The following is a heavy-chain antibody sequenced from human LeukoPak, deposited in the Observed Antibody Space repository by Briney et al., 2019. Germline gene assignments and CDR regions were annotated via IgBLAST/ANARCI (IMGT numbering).Heavy chain of an antibody. CDR3: AREDSSGWYGDYFQH. D-gene: IGHD6-19*01. CDR1: GFILSSSE. Sequence: GGSLRLSCAASGFILSSSEVNWVRRAPGKGLEWVSFIATDNTIYYADSVKGRFTLSRDDAANSLYLQMNSLRVEDTAVYYCAREDSSGWYGDYFQHWGQGTLVTVSS. V-gene: IGHV3-48*03. CDR2: IATDNTI. J-gene: IGHJ1*01.